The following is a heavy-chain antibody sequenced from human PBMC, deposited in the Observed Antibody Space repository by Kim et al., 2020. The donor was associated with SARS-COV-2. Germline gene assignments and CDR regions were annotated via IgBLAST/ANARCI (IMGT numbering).Heavy chain of an antibody. CDR3: ARAGYCSSTSCRNHYYFDY. Sequence: ASVKVSCKASGYTFTSYAMHWVRQAPGQRLEWMGWINAGNGNTKYSQKFQGRVTITRDTSASTAYMELSSLRSEDTAVYYCARAGYCSSTSCRNHYYFDYWGQGTLVTVSS. CDR1: GYTFTSYA. CDR2: INAGNGNT. V-gene: IGHV1-3*01. D-gene: IGHD2-2*01. J-gene: IGHJ4*02.